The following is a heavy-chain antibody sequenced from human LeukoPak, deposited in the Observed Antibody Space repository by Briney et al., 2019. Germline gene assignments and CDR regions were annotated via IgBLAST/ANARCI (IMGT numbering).Heavy chain of an antibody. CDR2: IIPIFGTA. V-gene: IGHV1-69*05. CDR3: ARDRSDYEIDY. D-gene: IGHD5-12*01. J-gene: IGHJ4*02. CDR1: GGAFSSYA. Sequence: SVKVSCKASGGAFSSYAISWVRQAPGQGLEWMGRIIPIFGTANYAQKFQGRVTITTDESTSTAYMELSSLRSEDTAVYYCARDRSDYEIDYWGQGTLVTVSS.